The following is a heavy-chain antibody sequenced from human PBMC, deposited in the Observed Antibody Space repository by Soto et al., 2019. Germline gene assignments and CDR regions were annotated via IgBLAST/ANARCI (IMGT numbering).Heavy chain of an antibody. CDR1: GFTFSGSA. V-gene: IGHV3-73*01. CDR2: IRSKANSYAT. D-gene: IGHD2-15*01. Sequence: GGSLRLSCAASGFTFSGSAMHWVRQASGKGLEWVGRIRSKANSYATAYAASVKGRFTISRDDSKNTAYLQMNSLKTEDTAVYYCTTGLGYCSGGSCYSWLGSPYYYMDVWGKGTTVTVSS. J-gene: IGHJ6*03. CDR3: TTGLGYCSGGSCYSWLGSPYYYMDV.